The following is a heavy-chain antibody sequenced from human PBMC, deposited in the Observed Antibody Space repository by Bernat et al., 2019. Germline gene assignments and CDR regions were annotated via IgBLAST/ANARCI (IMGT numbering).Heavy chain of an antibody. D-gene: IGHD3-22*01. CDR3: ARDRAYYYDSSGYPYYYFDL. CDR2: IYYSGST. Sequence: QVQLQESGPGLVKPSETLSLTCTVSGGSISSYYWSWIRQPPGKGLEWVGYIYYSGSTNYNPSLKSRVTISVDTSKNQFSLKLSSVTDADTAVYYCARDRAYYYDSSGYPYYYFDLWGRGTLVTVSS. V-gene: IGHV4-59*01. CDR1: GGSISSYY. J-gene: IGHJ2*01.